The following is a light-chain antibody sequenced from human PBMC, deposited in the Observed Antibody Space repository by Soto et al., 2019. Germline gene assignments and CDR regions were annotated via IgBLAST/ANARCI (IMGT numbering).Light chain of an antibody. J-gene: IGKJ1*01. CDR1: QGISSY. V-gene: IGKV1-9*01. Sequence: IQLTQSPSSLSASVGDRVTITCRASQGISSYLAWYQQKPRKAPKLLIYAASTLQSGVPSRFSGSRSATYFALTISSLQPEDFSTFYFQQLNSYPPTFGQGTKVEI. CDR3: QQLNSYPPT. CDR2: AAS.